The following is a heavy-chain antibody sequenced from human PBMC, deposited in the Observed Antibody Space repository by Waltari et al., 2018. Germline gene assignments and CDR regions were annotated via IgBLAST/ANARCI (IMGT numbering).Heavy chain of an antibody. CDR1: GFTFNNAW. D-gene: IGHD1-26*01. V-gene: IGHV3-15*07. CDR3: STSGTLGATNY. J-gene: IGHJ4*02. CDR2: IRTKGEGGKT. Sequence: EVHLVESGGDLVKPGGSLRLSCAASGFTFNNAWMNWVRQAPGKGLEWVGLIRTKGEGGKTDFAAPVRGRFTISRDESRNTLFLEMNGLKTEDTAVYYCSTSGTLGATNYWGQGTLVTVSS.